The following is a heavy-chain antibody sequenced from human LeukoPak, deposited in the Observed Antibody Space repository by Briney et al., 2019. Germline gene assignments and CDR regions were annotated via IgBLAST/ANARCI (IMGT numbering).Heavy chain of an antibody. CDR2: ISYYGSNK. Sequence: GGSLRLSCAASGFTFSSYAMPWVRQAPGKGLEWVAAISYYGSNKYYADSVNGRFTISRDNPKNNLYLQMNSWGAEDMSLCYCAGQVVTPVLEVLYFDYWGQRSLVTVSS. J-gene: IGHJ4*02. V-gene: IGHV3-30-3*01. CDR3: AGQVVTPVLEVLYFDY. CDR1: GFTFSSYA. D-gene: IGHD4-23*01.